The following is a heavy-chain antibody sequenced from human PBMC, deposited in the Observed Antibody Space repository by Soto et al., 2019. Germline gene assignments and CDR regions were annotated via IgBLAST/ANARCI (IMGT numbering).Heavy chain of an antibody. Sequence: EVQLVESRGGLVQPGGSLRLSCAASGFTFSNYWMHWVRQAPGKGLVWVSRINSDGSSSSYADSVKGRFTIFRDNAKNTLYLQMNSLRAEDTAVYYCARDPAPIGWYDYWGQGTLVTVSS. CDR1: GFTFSNYW. D-gene: IGHD6-19*01. CDR3: ARDPAPIGWYDY. J-gene: IGHJ4*02. CDR2: INSDGSSS. V-gene: IGHV3-74*01.